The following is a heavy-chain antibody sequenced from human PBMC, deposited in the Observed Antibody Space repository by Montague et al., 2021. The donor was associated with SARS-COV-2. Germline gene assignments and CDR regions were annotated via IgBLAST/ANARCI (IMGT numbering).Heavy chain of an antibody. V-gene: IGHV4-34*01. CDR2: IHHGGST. J-gene: IGHJ6*03. CDR3: ARLGDGVVPSPILGVGPYYSYYYMDV. CDR1: GGSFSTYS. D-gene: IGHD3-10*01. Sequence: SETLSLTCAVHGGSFSTYSWNWIRQPPGKGLVWIGEIHHGGSTNYNPSLKSRVTISADTSKNQLSLKLTSVAAADTAVYYCARLGDGVVPSPILGVGPYYSYYYMDVWGKGTTVTVSS.